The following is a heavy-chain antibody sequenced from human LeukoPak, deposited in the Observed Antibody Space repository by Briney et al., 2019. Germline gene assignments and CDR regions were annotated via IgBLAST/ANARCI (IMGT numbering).Heavy chain of an antibody. CDR1: GGSFSGYY. CDR3: ARMQLGYSFDY. V-gene: IGHV4-34*01. CDR2: INHSGST. D-gene: IGHD5-18*01. Sequence: SETLSLTCAVYGGSFSGYYWSWIRQPPGKGLEWIGEINHSGSTNYNPSLKSRVTISVDTSKNHFSLKLSSVTSADTAVYFCARMQLGYSFDYWGQGSLVTVSS. J-gene: IGHJ4*02.